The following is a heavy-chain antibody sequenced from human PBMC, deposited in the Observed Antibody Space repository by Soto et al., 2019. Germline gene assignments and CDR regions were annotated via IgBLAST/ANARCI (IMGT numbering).Heavy chain of an antibody. Sequence: QVQLVQSGAEVKKPGASVKVSCKASGYTFTGYDINWVRQATGQGLEWMGGMNPHSGNTNYAQKVQGRVTMTSNTTIGTAYMEMSSQRSEDTAMDYGARGRGRIGVDIGGQGTMVTVSS. J-gene: IGHJ3*02. CDR2: MNPHSGNT. CDR3: ARGRGRIGVDI. V-gene: IGHV1-8*01. CDR1: GYTFTGYD. D-gene: IGHD3-16*01.